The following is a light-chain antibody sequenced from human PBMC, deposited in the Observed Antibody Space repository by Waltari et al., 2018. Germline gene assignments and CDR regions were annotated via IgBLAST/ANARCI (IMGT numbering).Light chain of an antibody. CDR2: RSS. CDR3: QQYDNYFYT. V-gene: IGKV1-5*03. J-gene: IGKJ2*01. CDR1: QRIRDW. Sequence: DIQMTQSPSTLSASLGDRVTITCRASQRIRDWLAWYPQKPGKAPKLLIHRSSTLASGVPSRFSGSGSGTEFTLTISGLQPDDFATYYCQQYDNYFYTFGQGTKLEI.